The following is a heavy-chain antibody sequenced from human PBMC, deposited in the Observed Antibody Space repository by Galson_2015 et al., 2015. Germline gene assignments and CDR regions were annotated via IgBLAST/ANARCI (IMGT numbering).Heavy chain of an antibody. CDR3: AKGGDGYNYRFDY. J-gene: IGHJ4*02. CDR2: MSYDGSSK. CDR1: GFTFSTYG. V-gene: IGHV3-30*18. Sequence: SLRLSCAASGFTFSTYGMHWVRQAPGKGLEWVALMSYDGSSKYYADSVKGRFTISRDNSENTQYLQMNSLRVDDTAVYYCAKGGDGYNYRFDYCGQGTLVTVSS. D-gene: IGHD5-24*01.